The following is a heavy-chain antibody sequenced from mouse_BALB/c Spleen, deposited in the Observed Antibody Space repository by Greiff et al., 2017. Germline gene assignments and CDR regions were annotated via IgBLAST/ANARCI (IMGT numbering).Heavy chain of an antibody. Sequence: VQLQQSGPGLVAPSQSLSITCTVSGFSLTGYGVNWVRQPPGKGLEWLGMIWGDGSTDYNSALKSRLSISKDNSKSQVFLKMNSLQTDDTARYYCARDRGGSYWYFDVWGAGTTVTVSS. V-gene: IGHV2-6-7*01. CDR2: IWGDGST. D-gene: IGHD1-1*01. J-gene: IGHJ1*01. CDR1: GFSLTGYG. CDR3: ARDRGGSYWYFDV.